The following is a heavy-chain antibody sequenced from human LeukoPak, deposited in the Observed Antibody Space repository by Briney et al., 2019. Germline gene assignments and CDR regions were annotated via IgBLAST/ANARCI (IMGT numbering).Heavy chain of an antibody. V-gene: IGHV3-21*01. CDR1: GFTFSSYS. Sequence: GGSLRLSCAASGFTFSSYSMNWVRQAPGKGLEWFSSISSSNSYIYYADSVKGRFTISRDNAKNSLYLQMNSLRAEDTAVYYCARGYCSGGSCYRLGSFDPWGQGTLVTVSS. D-gene: IGHD2-15*01. CDR3: ARGYCSGGSCYRLGSFDP. J-gene: IGHJ5*02. CDR2: ISSSNSYI.